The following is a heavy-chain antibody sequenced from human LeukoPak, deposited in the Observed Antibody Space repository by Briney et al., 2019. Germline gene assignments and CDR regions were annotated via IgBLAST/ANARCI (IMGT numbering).Heavy chain of an antibody. J-gene: IGHJ4*02. V-gene: IGHV3-15*07. CDR1: GFTFSNAY. Sequence: GGSLRLSCAASGFTFSNAYMNWVRQAPGKGLEWVGRIKPKTYGETTEYAATVKGRFSISRDDSKNMLYLQMNSLKTEDTAVYYCITPLPYSAQGGQGTLVTVSS. CDR2: IKPKTYGETT. CDR3: ITPLPYSAQ. D-gene: IGHD2-21*01.